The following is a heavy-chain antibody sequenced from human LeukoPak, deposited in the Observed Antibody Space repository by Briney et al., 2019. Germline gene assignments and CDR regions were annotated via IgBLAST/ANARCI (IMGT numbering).Heavy chain of an antibody. CDR1: GYTFTSYA. V-gene: IGHV7-4-1*02. J-gene: IGHJ6*02. D-gene: IGHD6-19*01. CDR2: INTKTGNP. Sequence: ASVKVSCKASGYTFTSYAMNWVRQAPGQGLEWMGWINTKTGNPTYAQGFTGRFVFSLDTSVSTAYLQISSLKAEDTAVYYCAREEESGWYPWDYYYYYGMDVWGQGTTVTVSS. CDR3: AREEESGWYPWDYYYYYGMDV.